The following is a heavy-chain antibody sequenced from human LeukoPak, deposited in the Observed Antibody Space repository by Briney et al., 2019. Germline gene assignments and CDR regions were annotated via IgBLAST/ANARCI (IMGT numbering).Heavy chain of an antibody. CDR3: ARSLATSYYYMDV. CDR2: ISYDGSNK. D-gene: IGHD5-12*01. Sequence: GGSLRLSCAASGFTFSNYAMHWVRQAPGKGLEWVAVISYDGSNKYYADSVKGQFTISRDNSMNTLFLQMSSLRAEDTAVYYCARSLATSYYYMDVWGKGTTVTVSS. V-gene: IGHV3-30*04. CDR1: GFTFSNYA. J-gene: IGHJ6*03.